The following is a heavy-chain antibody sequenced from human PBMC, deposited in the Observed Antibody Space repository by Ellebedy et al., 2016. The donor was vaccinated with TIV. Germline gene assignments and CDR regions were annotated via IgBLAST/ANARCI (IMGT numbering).Heavy chain of an antibody. CDR2: IVPIAGTS. D-gene: IGHD3-10*01. CDR3: ANVITMVRGAAIYFYGMDV. Sequence: SVKVSCXASGGTFSSYTVSWVRQAPGQGLEWMGAIVPIAGTSHYAQKFQGRVTITADESTSTAYMELSGLRSDDTAVYFCANVITMVRGAAIYFYGMDVWGQGTTVSVSS. J-gene: IGHJ6*02. CDR1: GGTFSSYT. V-gene: IGHV1-69*13.